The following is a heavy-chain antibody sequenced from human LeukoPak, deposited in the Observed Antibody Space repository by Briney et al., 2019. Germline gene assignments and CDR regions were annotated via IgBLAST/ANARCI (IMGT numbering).Heavy chain of an antibody. V-gene: IGHV3-9*01. CDR3: AKTPARDYGDYAAFDF. CDR1: GFSLDDCA. Sequence: GGCLRLAFSVSGFSLDDCAMDSVRQAGGKGLGWVSGDSWNSDTYGYAESVKGRFTISRDNAKNSLYLQINSLRAEDTALYHCAKTPARDYGDYAAFDFWGQGTMVTVSS. J-gene: IGHJ3*01. D-gene: IGHD4-17*01. CDR2: DSWNSDTY.